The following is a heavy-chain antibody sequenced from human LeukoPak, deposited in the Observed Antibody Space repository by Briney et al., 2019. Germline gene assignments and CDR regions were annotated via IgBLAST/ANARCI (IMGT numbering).Heavy chain of an antibody. Sequence: ASVTASCKASGYTFTGYYIHWVRQAPGQGFEWMGRIDSNSGGTNYAQNFQGRVTMTRDTSISTVYMELISLRSDDTAVYYCAREMNYDDYRTSDYWGQGTLVTVSS. V-gene: IGHV1-2*02. D-gene: IGHD4-17*01. J-gene: IGHJ4*02. CDR1: GYTFTGYY. CDR3: AREMNYDDYRTSDY. CDR2: IDSNSGGT.